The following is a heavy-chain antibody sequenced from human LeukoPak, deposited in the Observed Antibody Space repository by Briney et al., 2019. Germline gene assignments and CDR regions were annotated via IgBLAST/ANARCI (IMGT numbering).Heavy chain of an antibody. J-gene: IGHJ6*04. D-gene: IGHD3-10*02. Sequence: PGGSLRLSCAASGFTFSNYAMNWVHQAPGKGLEWVSYISSSGSTIYYADSVKGRFTISRDNAKNSLYLQMNSLRAEDTAVYYCAELGITMIGGVWGKGTTVTISS. CDR2: ISSSGSTI. CDR3: AELGITMIGGV. V-gene: IGHV3-48*03. CDR1: GFTFSNYA.